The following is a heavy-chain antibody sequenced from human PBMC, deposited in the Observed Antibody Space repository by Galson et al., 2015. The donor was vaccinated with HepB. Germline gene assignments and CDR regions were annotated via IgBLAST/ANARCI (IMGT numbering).Heavy chain of an antibody. D-gene: IGHD2-2*01. CDR3: SGVYCSSTSCYVGDAFDI. CDR1: GFTFSNAW. CDR2: IRSKTDGGTT. J-gene: IGHJ3*02. Sequence: SLRLSCAASGFTFSNAWMNWVRQAPGKGLEWVGRIRSKTDGGTTDYAAPVKGRFTISRDDSKNTLYLQMNSLKTEDTAVYYCSGVYCSSTSCYVGDAFDIWGQGTMVTVSS. V-gene: IGHV3-15*07.